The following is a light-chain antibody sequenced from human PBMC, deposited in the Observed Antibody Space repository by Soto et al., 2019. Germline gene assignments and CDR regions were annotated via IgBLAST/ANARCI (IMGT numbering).Light chain of an antibody. CDR3: QQYKNWLTWT. J-gene: IGKJ1*01. CDR2: GAS. Sequence: EIVMTQSPATLSVSPGERATLSCRASQSVSSSLAWYQHKPGQALRLLIYGASTRATGIPARFSGSGSGTEFTLTISSLQSEDLAVYYCQQYKNWLTWTFGQGTKVEI. CDR1: QSVSSS. V-gene: IGKV3-15*01.